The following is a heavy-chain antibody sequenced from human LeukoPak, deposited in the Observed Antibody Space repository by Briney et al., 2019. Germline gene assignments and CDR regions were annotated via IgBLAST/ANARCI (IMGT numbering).Heavy chain of an antibody. D-gene: IGHD2-21*02. J-gene: IGHJ4*02. Sequence: GESLKISGKGSGYSFTSYWIGWVRQMPGKGLEWMGIIYPGDSDTRYSPSFQGQVTISADKSISTAYLQWSSLKASDTAMYYCARQTTAIKYYFDYWGQGTLVTVSS. V-gene: IGHV5-51*01. CDR1: GYSFTSYW. CDR3: ARQTTAIKYYFDY. CDR2: IYPGDSDT.